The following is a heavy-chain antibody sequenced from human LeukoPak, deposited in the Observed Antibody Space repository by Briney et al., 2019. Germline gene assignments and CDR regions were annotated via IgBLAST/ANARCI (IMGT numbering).Heavy chain of an antibody. CDR1: GFTFINYA. V-gene: IGHV3-23*01. J-gene: IGHJ4*02. CDR2: ISGSGGST. D-gene: IGHD3-16*02. CDR3: AKSTQLRGGIATDFDS. Sequence: GGSLTLSCAASGFTFINYAMTWVRQAPGKGLEWVSAISGSGGSTYYADSVKGRFTISRDNSKNTLYLQMNSLRAEDTAVYYCAKSTQLRGGIATDFDSWGQGTLVTVSS.